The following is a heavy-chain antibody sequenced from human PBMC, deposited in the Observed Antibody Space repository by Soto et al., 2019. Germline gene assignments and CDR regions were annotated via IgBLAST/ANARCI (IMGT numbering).Heavy chain of an antibody. CDR2: LYPSGGA. Sequence: SETLSLTCSVSGLSISSHPWWTWVRQAPGKGLEWIGELYPSGGAAYNPSLQNRAAISVDYSQNHLSLTLTSVTAADTAVYYWARCVHCYKGGRFNPWGLGPLFTVPS. CDR3: ARCVHCYKGGRFNP. CDR1: GLSISSHPW. V-gene: IGHV4-4*02. J-gene: IGHJ5*02. D-gene: IGHD2-21*01.